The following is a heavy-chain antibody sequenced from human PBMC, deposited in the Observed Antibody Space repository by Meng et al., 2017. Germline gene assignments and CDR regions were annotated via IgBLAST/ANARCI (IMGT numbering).Heavy chain of an antibody. Sequence: PLVASGGGVVQPGRSLSLSCAASGFTFSSDAMHWVRQAPGKGLEWVAVISYDGSNKYYADSVKGRFTISRDNSKNTLYLQMNSLRAEDTAVYYCARGQNWNYFGFFDYWGQGTLVTVSS. J-gene: IGHJ4*02. CDR3: ARGQNWNYFGFFDY. V-gene: IGHV3-30*01. CDR1: GFTFSSDA. D-gene: IGHD1-7*01. CDR2: ISYDGSNK.